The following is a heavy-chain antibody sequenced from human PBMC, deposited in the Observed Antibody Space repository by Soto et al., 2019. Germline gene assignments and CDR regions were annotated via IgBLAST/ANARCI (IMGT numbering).Heavy chain of an antibody. CDR1: GDSVSSNSAA. CDR3: ARNNYGSGSYYSSCAA. V-gene: IGHV6-1*01. J-gene: IGHJ5*02. Sequence: QVQLQQSGPGLVKPSQTLSLTCVISGDSVSSNSAAWNWIRQSPSRGLEWLGRTYYNSIWYTDYALFVKSRLPINPDTSKNQVTLQLNSVTPEDTAVYYCARNNYGSGSYYSSCAAWGQGTLVTVSS. CDR2: TYYNSIWYT. D-gene: IGHD3-10*01.